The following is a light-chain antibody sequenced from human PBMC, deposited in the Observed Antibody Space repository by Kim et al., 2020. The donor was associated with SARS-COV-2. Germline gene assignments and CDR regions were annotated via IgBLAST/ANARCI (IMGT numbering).Light chain of an antibody. J-gene: IGLJ2*01. CDR2: GNS. CDR3: QSYDSSLSGVV. V-gene: IGLV1-40*01. CDR1: SSNIGAGYD. Sequence: QRVNISCTGSSSNIGAGYDVHWYQQLPGTAPKLLIYGNSNRPSGVPDRFSGSKSGTSASLAITGLQAEDEADYYCQSYDSSLSGVVFGGGTQLTVL.